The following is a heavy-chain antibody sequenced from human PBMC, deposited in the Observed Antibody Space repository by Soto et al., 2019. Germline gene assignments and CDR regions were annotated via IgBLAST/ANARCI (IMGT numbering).Heavy chain of an antibody. V-gene: IGHV3-30-3*01. J-gene: IGHJ3*01. Sequence: QVQLVESGGGVVQPGRSLRLSCAASALTFSNRAMHWVRQAPGKGLEWVAVISYNGNNKWYADSVKGRFTISRDNSKDTLHLQMNSLRPGDTAVYYCAREGRIEDRSVGAFDVWGQGTVVTVSS. D-gene: IGHD6-6*01. CDR3: AREGRIEDRSVGAFDV. CDR2: ISYNGNNK. CDR1: ALTFSNRA.